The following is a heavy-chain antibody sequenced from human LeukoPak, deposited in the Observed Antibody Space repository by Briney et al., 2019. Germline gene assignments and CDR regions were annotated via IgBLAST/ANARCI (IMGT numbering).Heavy chain of an antibody. J-gene: IGHJ4*02. CDR1: GFTFSDYY. CDR2: ISSSGTTM. D-gene: IGHD1-26*01. Sequence: GGSLRLSCAASGFTFSDYYMSWIRQAPGKGLEWVSYISSSGTTMYYADSVKGRFTISRDNAKNSLYLQMNSLRAEDTAVYYCARDRGGSYSAIDYWGQGTLVTVSS. V-gene: IGHV3-11*04. CDR3: ARDRGGSYSAIDY.